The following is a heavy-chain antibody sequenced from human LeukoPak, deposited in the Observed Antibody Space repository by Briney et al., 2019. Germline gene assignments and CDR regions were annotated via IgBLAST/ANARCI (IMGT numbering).Heavy chain of an antibody. CDR2: IWYDGSNK. CDR3: ARDHAYSSCLDY. CDR1: GFTFSSYG. V-gene: IGHV3-33*01. J-gene: IGHJ4*02. D-gene: IGHD6-6*01. Sequence: GGSLSLSCAASGFTFSSYGMHWVRQAPGKGLEWVAVIWYDGSNKYYADSVKGRFTISRDNSKNTLYLQMNSLRAEDTAVYYCARDHAYSSCLDYWGQGTLVTVSS.